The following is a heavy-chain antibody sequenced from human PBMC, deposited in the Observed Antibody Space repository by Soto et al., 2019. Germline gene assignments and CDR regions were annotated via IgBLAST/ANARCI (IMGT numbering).Heavy chain of an antibody. V-gene: IGHV1-69*02. CDR2: IIPILGIA. J-gene: IGHJ6*03. CDR1: GGTFSSYT. D-gene: IGHD5-12*01. Sequence: QVQLVQSGAEVKKPGSSVKVSCKASGGTFSSYTISWVRQAPGQGLEWMGRIIPILGIANYAQKFQGRVTITADKSASTAYMELSSRRSEDTAVYYCARGNFDRASSGYDYDYYYYMDVWGKGTTVTVSS. CDR3: ARGNFDRASSGYDYDYYYYMDV.